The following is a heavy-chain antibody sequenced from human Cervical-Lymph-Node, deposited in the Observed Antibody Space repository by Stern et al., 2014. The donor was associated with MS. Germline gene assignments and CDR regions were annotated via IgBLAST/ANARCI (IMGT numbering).Heavy chain of an antibody. V-gene: IGHV3-66*01. CDR3: ASSFTWFDP. J-gene: IGHJ5*02. CDR1: GFTVSSNY. Sequence: VQLLQSGGGLVQPGGSLRLSCAASGFTVSSNYMNWVRQAPGKGLEWVSIIYSDGSTTYYADSVKGRFTISRDNSKNTLYLQMNSLRVEDTAVYYCASSFTWFDPWGQGTLVTVSS. CDR2: IYSDGSTT.